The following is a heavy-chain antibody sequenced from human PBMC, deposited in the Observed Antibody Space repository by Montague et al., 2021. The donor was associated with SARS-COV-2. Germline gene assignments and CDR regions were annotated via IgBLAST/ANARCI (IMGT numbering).Heavy chain of an antibody. Sequence: SLRLSCAASGFTFDDYAMHWVRQAPGKGLEWVSLISWDGGSTYYXDSVKGRFTISRDNTKNSLYLQMNSLRTADTALYYCAKDVLLNHTFWCGYWPGHYDYHSFDVWGKGTTVTVSS. CDR3: AKDVLLNHTFWCGYWPGHYDYHSFDV. CDR2: ISWDGGST. D-gene: IGHD3-3*01. CDR1: GFTFDDYA. V-gene: IGHV3-43*02. J-gene: IGHJ6*03.